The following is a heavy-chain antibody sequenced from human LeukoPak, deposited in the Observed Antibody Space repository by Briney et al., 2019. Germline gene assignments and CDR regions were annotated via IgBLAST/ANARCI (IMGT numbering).Heavy chain of an antibody. D-gene: IGHD6-6*01. V-gene: IGHV3-73*01. CDR1: GFTFSVSA. CDR3: TYTSSSGVIY. Sequence: GGSLRLSCSASGFTFSVSAIYWVRQASGQGLEWIGRIRNKANNYATAYAAPVKGRFIISREDSKNTAYLQMNSLKAEDTAVYYCTYTSSSGVIYWGQGALVTVSS. J-gene: IGHJ4*02. CDR2: IRNKANNYAT.